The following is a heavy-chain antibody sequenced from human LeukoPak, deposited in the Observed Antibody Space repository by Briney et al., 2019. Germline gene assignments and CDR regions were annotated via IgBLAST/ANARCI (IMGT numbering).Heavy chain of an antibody. CDR3: ARDGASIAAATTSALDI. CDR2: IYYSGST. Sequence: SETLSLTCTVYGGSISSSSYYWGWIRQPPGKGLEWIGSIYYSGSTYYNPSLKSRVTISVDTSKNQFSLKLSSVTAADTAVYYCARDGASIAAATTSALDIWGQGTMVTVSS. V-gene: IGHV4-39*02. CDR1: GGSISSSSYY. D-gene: IGHD6-13*01. J-gene: IGHJ3*02.